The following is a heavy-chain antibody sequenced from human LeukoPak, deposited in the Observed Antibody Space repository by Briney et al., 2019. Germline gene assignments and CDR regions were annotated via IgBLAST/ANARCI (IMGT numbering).Heavy chain of an antibody. J-gene: IGHJ4*02. Sequence: SETLSLTCTVSGASISSGDCCWTWSRQHPGKGLEWIGYIYYSGSTYNPSLKSRVTISVDTSKNQFSLKLSSVTAADTAVYYCATRSSWYGPFWYWGQRTLVTVSS. D-gene: IGHD6-13*01. CDR3: ATRSSWYGPFWY. CDR2: IYYSGST. V-gene: IGHV4-31*03. CDR1: GASISSGDCC.